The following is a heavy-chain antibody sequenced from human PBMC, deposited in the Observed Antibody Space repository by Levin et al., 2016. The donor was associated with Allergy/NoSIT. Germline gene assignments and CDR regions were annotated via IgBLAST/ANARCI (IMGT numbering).Heavy chain of an antibody. Sequence: GGSLRLSCAASGITFRAYAMGWVRQAPGKGLEWVSTISSGDGTTYYADSVKGRFTISRDNSKNTVYMQLNSLRVEDTAVYYCAKPPSSSFGGVTNHGGILNPFDYWGQGTLVTVSS. V-gene: IGHV3-23*01. CDR1: GITFRAYA. CDR2: ISSGDGTT. D-gene: IGHD3-16*01. J-gene: IGHJ4*02. CDR3: AKPPSSSFGGVTNHGGILNPFDY.